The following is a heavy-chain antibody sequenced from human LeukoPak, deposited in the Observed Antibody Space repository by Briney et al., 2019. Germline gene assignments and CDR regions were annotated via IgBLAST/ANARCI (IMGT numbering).Heavy chain of an antibody. Sequence: PSETLSLTCTVSGGSISSSSYYWGWIRQPPGKGLEWIGSFYYSGSTYYNPSLKSRVTISVDTSKNQFSLKLSSVTAADTAVYYCARALGYSSRPFDYWGQGTLVTVSS. J-gene: IGHJ4*02. D-gene: IGHD5-18*01. CDR1: GGSISSSSYY. CDR2: FYYSGST. V-gene: IGHV4-39*07. CDR3: ARALGYSSRPFDY.